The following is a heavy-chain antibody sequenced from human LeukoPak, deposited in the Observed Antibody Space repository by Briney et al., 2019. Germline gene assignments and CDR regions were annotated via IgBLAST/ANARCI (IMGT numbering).Heavy chain of an antibody. CDR1: GFXFSDYY. CDR3: ARAWNDGFDY. D-gene: IGHD1-1*01. CDR2: ITPSSTYT. Sequence: PGGSLRLSCAASGFXFSDYYMNWIRQAPGKGLEWVSYITPSSTYTNYADSVKGRFTISRDNAKNALYLQLNSLRAEDTAVYYCARAWNDGFDYWGQGTLVTVSS. V-gene: IGHV3-11*06. J-gene: IGHJ4*02.